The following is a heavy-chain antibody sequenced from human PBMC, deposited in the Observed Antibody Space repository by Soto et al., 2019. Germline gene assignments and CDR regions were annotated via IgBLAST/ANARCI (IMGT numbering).Heavy chain of an antibody. CDR1: GYTFTTYY. V-gene: IGHV1-46*03. D-gene: IGHD6-19*01. CDR2: INPNSGST. J-gene: IGHJ4*02. CDR3: SRAPFASGSGWYDY. Sequence: QVQLVQSGAEVKKPGASVKVSCKASGYTFTTYYIHWVRQTPGQGLEWMGIINPNSGSTSSAQKLRGRITMSRDTSTSTVYMELSSLRSDDTAVYYCSRAPFASGSGWYDYWGQGTLVTVSS.